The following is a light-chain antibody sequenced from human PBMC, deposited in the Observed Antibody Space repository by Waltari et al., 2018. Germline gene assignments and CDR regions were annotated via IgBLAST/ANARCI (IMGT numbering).Light chain of an antibody. J-gene: IGLJ3*02. V-gene: IGLV3-21*02. CDR3: QVWNSFIDHWV. CDR2: DDW. CDR1: RIGPRS. Sequence: SYELTQPPSVSVAPGQPATMTCAGQRIGPRSLHWYQKKPGQAPAVVVYDDWNRPSGVPERFSGSNSGSTATLIISRVEAGDEADYYCQVWNSFIDHWVFGGGTKLTVL.